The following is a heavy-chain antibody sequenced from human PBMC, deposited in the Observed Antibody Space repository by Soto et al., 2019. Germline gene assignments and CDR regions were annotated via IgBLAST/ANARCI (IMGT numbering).Heavy chain of an antibody. Sequence: EVKLVESGGGLVQPGGSLRLSCAASGFTFRNYCLGWVRQAPGKGLEWVANINEDGSEEYYVDSVRGRFNISRDNARNSLFLQMNSLRAEDTAIYYCARIEIGSYDYWGQGTLVTVSS. CDR3: ARIEIGSYDY. V-gene: IGHV3-7*01. CDR2: INEDGSEE. D-gene: IGHD1-26*01. J-gene: IGHJ4*02. CDR1: GFTFRNYC.